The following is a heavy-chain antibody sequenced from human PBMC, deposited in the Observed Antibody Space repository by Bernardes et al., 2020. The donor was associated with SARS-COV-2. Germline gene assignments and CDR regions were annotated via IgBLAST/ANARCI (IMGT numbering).Heavy chain of an antibody. Sequence: GGYLRLSCAASEFTFSRYAMRWVRQAPGKGLEWVSSITSSSSYKYYADSVKGRFTISRDNAKNSLYLQMNSLRAEDTAVYFCARESDWNYVYDYWGQGTLVTVSS. CDR3: ARESDWNYVYDY. V-gene: IGHV3-21*01. J-gene: IGHJ4*01. CDR2: ITSSSSYK. D-gene: IGHD1-7*01. CDR1: EFTFSRYA.